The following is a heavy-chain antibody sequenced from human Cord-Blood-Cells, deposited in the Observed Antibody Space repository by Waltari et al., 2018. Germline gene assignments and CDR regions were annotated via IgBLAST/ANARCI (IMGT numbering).Heavy chain of an antibody. J-gene: IGHJ4*02. Sequence: QVQLQQWGAGLLKPSETLSLTCAVYGGSFSGYYWSWIRQPPGKGLEWSGEINHSGSTNYNPSLKRRVTISVDTSKNQFSLKLSSVTAADTAVYYCARGPSGGTIFGVVIDYWGQGTLVTVSS. CDR2: INHSGST. CDR1: GGSFSGYY. V-gene: IGHV4-34*01. D-gene: IGHD3-3*01. CDR3: ARGPSGGTIFGVVIDY.